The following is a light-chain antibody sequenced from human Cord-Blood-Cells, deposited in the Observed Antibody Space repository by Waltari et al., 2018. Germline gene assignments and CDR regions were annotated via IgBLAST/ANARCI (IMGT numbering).Light chain of an antibody. Sequence: QSALTQPASVSGSPGHSITISCTGTSPHVGGHNNVSWYQQHPGKAPKLMIYDVSNRPAGVSNRFSGSKSGNTASLTISGLQAEDEDDYYCSSYTSSSTVVFGGGTKLTVL. CDR1: SPHVGGHNN. J-gene: IGLJ2*01. V-gene: IGLV2-14*01. CDR2: DVS. CDR3: SSYTSSSTVV.